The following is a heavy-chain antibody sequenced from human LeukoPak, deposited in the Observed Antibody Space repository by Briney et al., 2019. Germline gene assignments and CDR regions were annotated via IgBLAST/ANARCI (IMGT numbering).Heavy chain of an antibody. CDR1: GFTFSSHG. V-gene: IGHV3-30*03. J-gene: IGHJ4*02. CDR2: ISYDENNK. D-gene: IGHD3-22*01. Sequence: GGSLRLSCAASGFTFSSHGMHWVRQAPGKGLEWVAVISYDENNKYFADSVKGRFTISRDNSKNTLYLQMNSLRAEDTAVYYCVRDFPYYYDSSGLDYWGQGTLVTVSS. CDR3: VRDFPYYYDSSGLDY.